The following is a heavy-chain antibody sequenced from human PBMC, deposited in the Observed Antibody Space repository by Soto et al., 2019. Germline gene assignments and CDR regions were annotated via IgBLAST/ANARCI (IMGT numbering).Heavy chain of an antibody. CDR1: GFTFKTYG. D-gene: IGHD5-18*01. CDR3: ARGGGYTYGTNDAFDI. CDR2: ISDDGSNK. V-gene: IGHV3-30*03. Sequence: GGSLRLSCAASGFTFKTYGMHWVRQAPGKGLGWVAVISDDGSNKYNIASVEGRFTISRDNSKNTMYLQMNSLRNEDTAVYYCARGGGYTYGTNDAFDIWGQGTMVTVSS. J-gene: IGHJ3*02.